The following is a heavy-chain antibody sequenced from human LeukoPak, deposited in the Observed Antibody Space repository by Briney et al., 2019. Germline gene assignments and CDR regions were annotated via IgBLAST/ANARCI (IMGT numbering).Heavy chain of an antibody. CDR1: GFIYSSHS. CDR2: AKDDGTER. J-gene: IGHJ4*02. D-gene: IGHD2-2*01. V-gene: IGHV3-7*01. Sequence: GGSLRLSCAASGFIYSSHSMSWFRQAPGKGLEWVANAKDDGTERYYLESVKGRFTISRDDAVNSLYLQMNSLRPEDTAVYFCARSLHFQSSTYRPADYWGQGTLVTVSS. CDR3: ARSLHFQSSTYRPADY.